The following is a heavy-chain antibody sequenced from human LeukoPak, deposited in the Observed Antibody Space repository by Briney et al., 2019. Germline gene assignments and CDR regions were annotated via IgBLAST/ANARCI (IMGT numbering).Heavy chain of an antibody. V-gene: IGHV4-59*01. CDR3: AREGGPAMVTFDY. J-gene: IGHJ4*02. CDR1: GGSISSYY. Sequence: SETLSLTCTVSGGSISSYYWSWIRQPPGKGLEWIGYIYYSGSTNYNPSLKSRVTISVDTSKNQFSLKLSSVTAADTVVYYCAREGGPAMVTFDYWGQGTLVTVSS. CDR2: IYYSGST. D-gene: IGHD5-18*01.